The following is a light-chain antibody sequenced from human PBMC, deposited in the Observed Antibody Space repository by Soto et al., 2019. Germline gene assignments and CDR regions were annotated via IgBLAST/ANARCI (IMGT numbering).Light chain of an antibody. Sequence: DIQITQSPSSLSASVGDRVTITCRASQSISNYLSWYLQKPGKAPQLLIYDASTLQSGVPTRFSGSGSGTEFTLTISSLQPEDFATYSCPQSHMTPPTFGHGTRLYIK. CDR3: PQSHMTPPT. V-gene: IGKV1-39*01. CDR2: DAS. CDR1: QSISNY. J-gene: IGKJ5*01.